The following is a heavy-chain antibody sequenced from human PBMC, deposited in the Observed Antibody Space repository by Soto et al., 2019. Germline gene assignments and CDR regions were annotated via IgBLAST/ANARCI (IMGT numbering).Heavy chain of an antibody. D-gene: IGHD3-9*01. Sequence: ASVKVSCKASGYTFTGYYMHWVRQAPGQGLEWMGWINPNSGSTNYAQKFQGRVTMTRDTSISTAYMELSRLRSDDTAVYYCARGGLRYFDWFPFDYWGQGTLVTVSS. V-gene: IGHV1-2*02. CDR2: INPNSGST. CDR1: GYTFTGYY. J-gene: IGHJ4*02. CDR3: ARGGLRYFDWFPFDY.